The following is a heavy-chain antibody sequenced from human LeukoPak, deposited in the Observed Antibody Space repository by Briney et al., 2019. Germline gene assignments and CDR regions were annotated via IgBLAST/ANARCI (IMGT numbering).Heavy chain of an antibody. CDR1: GFTFSSYG. CDR2: IRYDGNNK. CDR3: AKEGDYGDYQDY. J-gene: IGHJ4*02. Sequence: GGSLRLSCAASGFTFSSYGMHWVRQAPGKGLEWVAFIRYDGNNKYYADSVKGRFTISRDNSRNTLYLQMNSLRAEDTAVYNCAKEGDYGDYQDYWGQGTLVTVSS. V-gene: IGHV3-30*02. D-gene: IGHD4-17*01.